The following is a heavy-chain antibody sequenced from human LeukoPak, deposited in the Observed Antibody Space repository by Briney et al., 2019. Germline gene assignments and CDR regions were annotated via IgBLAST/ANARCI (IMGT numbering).Heavy chain of an antibody. Sequence: SETLSLTCAVSGYSISSGYYCGWIRQPPGKGLEWIGSIYHSGSTYYNPSLKSRVTISVDTSKNQFSLKLSSVTAADTAVYYCARRGPILALDYWGQGTLVTVSS. J-gene: IGHJ4*02. D-gene: IGHD2-21*01. V-gene: IGHV4-38-2*01. CDR3: ARRGPILALDY. CDR1: GYSISSGYY. CDR2: IYHSGST.